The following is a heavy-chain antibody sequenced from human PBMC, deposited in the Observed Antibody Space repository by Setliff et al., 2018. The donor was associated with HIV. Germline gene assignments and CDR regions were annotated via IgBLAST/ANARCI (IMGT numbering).Heavy chain of an antibody. D-gene: IGHD4-17*01. V-gene: IGHV4-61*02. CDR3: TRDLWGDYARYFDY. CDR1: GGSISSGSYY. Sequence: ASETLSLTCSVSGGSISSGSYYWSWIRQPAGKGLEWIGRIYNSGSTIYNPSLKSRVTLSLDTSKNQFSLKVTSVTAADTAVYYCTRDLWGDYARYFDYWGQGSLVTVSS. CDR2: IYNSGST. J-gene: IGHJ4*02.